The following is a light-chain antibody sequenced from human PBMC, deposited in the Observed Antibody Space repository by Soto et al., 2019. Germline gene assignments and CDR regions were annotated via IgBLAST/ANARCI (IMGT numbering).Light chain of an antibody. CDR1: SSDVGGYNY. V-gene: IGLV2-8*01. J-gene: IGLJ1*01. CDR2: EVS. Sequence: QSALTHPPSASWSPGQSVTISCTGTSSDVGGYNYVSWYQQHPGKAPKLMIYEVSQRPSGVPDRFSGSKSGNTASLTVSGLQAEDEADYYCNSYAGSNNVFGTGTKVTVL. CDR3: NSYAGSNNV.